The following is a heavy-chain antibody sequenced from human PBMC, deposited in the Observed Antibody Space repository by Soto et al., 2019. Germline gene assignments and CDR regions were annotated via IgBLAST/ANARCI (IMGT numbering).Heavy chain of an antibody. Sequence: PSDTLSLTCAVSGGSISIGDYYWSWIRHPPGKGLELIGDIYFSGNTHYNPSLRSRVTISADTSKNQFSLKLSSVTAADTAVYSCARTPWDGYTGYYFDYWGQGTLVTVSS. J-gene: IGHJ4*02. V-gene: IGHV4-30-4*02. D-gene: IGHD5-18*01. CDR3: ARTPWDGYTGYYFDY. CDR1: GGSISIGDYY. CDR2: IYFSGNT.